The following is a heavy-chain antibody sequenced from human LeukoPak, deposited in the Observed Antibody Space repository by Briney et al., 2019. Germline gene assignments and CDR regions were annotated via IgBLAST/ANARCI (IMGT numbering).Heavy chain of an antibody. CDR2: ISGSSSYI. J-gene: IGHJ6*03. CDR3: ARDPSATIFGVVIEYYYYMDV. Sequence: GGSLRLSCAASGFTFSSYSMNWVRQAPGKGLEWVSSISGSSSYIYYADSVKGRFTISRDNAKNSLYLQMNSLRAEDTAVYYCARDPSATIFGVVIEYYYYMDVWGKGTTVTVSS. V-gene: IGHV3-21*01. D-gene: IGHD3-3*01. CDR1: GFTFSSYS.